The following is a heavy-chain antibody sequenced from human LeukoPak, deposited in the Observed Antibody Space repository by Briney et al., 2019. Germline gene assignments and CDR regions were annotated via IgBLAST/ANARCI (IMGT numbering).Heavy chain of an antibody. J-gene: IGHJ4*02. CDR1: GFTFSRYW. D-gene: IGHD2-15*01. CDR3: ARDKEADEGSKFDY. CDR2: IEEDGSET. V-gene: IGHV3-7*03. Sequence: PGNSLRLSCAASGFTFSRYWMTWVRQAPGKGLEWVANIEEDGSETYYVDSVKGRFTISRDNAKKSLYLQMNSLRAEDTAVYYCARDKEADEGSKFDYWGQGTLVTVSS.